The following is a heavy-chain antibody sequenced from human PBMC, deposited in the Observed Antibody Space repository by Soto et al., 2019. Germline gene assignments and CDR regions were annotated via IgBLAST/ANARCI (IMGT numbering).Heavy chain of an antibody. CDR1: GCRLGRNW. D-gene: IGHD2-15*01. Sequence: PLKISGKDFGCRLGRNWIAWVLQMTGEGLQWMWAIYPGDSDTRYSRSFKVHVTISVDTSISTAYLEWNSLKAADTDMYYCAGGPSPFDIGTSYCATDLASWGQGTPVIVSS. J-gene: IGHJ4*02. CDR2: IYPGDSDT. CDR3: AGGPSPFDIGTSYCATDLAS. V-gene: IGHV5-51*06.